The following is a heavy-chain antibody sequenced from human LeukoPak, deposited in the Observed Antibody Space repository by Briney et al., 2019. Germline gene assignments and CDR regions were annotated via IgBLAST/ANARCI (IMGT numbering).Heavy chain of an antibody. V-gene: IGHV3-74*01. Sequence: GGSLRLSCAASGFTFSSYWMHWVRQAPGKGLVWVSRINSDGSSTTYADSVKGRFTISRDNAKNTLYLQMNSLRAEDTAVYYCARELLFDDYDMDVWGQGTTVTVSS. CDR1: GFTFSSYW. CDR2: INSDGSST. J-gene: IGHJ6*02. CDR3: ARELLFDDYDMDV. D-gene: IGHD3-10*01.